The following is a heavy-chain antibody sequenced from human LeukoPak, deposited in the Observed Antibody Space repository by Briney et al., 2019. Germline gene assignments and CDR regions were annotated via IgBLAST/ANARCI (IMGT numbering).Heavy chain of an antibody. CDR2: IYHSGST. D-gene: IGHD7-27*01. J-gene: IGHJ4*02. V-gene: IGHV4-30-2*01. CDR1: GGSISSGGYY. CDR3: ARFSPRAMGNYLDF. Sequence: SQTLSLTRTVSGGSISSGGYYWRWIRQPPGKGLEGIAYIYHSGSTYYNPSLKSRVTISVDRSKNQFSLKLSSVTAADTAVYYCARFSPRAMGNYLDFWGQGTVVTVSS.